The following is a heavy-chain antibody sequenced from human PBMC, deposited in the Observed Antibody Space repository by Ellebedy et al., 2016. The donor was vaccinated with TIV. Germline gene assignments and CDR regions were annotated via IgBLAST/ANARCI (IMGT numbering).Heavy chain of an antibody. D-gene: IGHD3-22*01. V-gene: IGHV3-9*01. J-gene: IGHJ5*02. CDR1: GFTFDDYA. Sequence: SLKISCGASGFTFDDYAMIWVRQAPGKGLEWVSGISWNSRSIGYAESVKGRFTISRDNAKNSLSLQMNSLRVEDTAVYYCTRDPVREVIVGAWGQGTLVTVSS. CDR2: ISWNSRSI. CDR3: TRDPVREVIVGA.